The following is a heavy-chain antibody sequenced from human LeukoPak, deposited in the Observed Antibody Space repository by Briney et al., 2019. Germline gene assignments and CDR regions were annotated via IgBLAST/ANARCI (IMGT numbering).Heavy chain of an antibody. V-gene: IGHV1-2*02. J-gene: IGHJ4*02. CDR2: INPNSAAT. CDR3: ARIRGGNNYHFDF. Sequence: ASVKVSCKTSGYTFSDYYTHWVRQAPGQGLEWMGWINPNSAATNYARRFQGRVTMTRGTSISTAYMELSRLTSDDTAVYYCARIRGGNNYHFDFWGQGTLVTVSS. CDR1: GYTFSDYY. D-gene: IGHD1-26*01.